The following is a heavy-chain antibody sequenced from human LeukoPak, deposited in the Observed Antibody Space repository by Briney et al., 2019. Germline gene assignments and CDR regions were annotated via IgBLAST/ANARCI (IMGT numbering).Heavy chain of an antibody. Sequence: PSETLSLTCTVSGGSISSSSYYWGWIRLPPGKGLEWIGCIYYSGSTYYNPSLKSRVTISVDTSKNQFSLKLSPVTAADTAVYYCARRLGYCSGGSCPSPNWFDPWGQGTLVTVSS. D-gene: IGHD2-15*01. CDR1: GGSISSSSYY. J-gene: IGHJ5*02. CDR2: IYYSGST. CDR3: ARRLGYCSGGSCPSPNWFDP. V-gene: IGHV4-39*01.